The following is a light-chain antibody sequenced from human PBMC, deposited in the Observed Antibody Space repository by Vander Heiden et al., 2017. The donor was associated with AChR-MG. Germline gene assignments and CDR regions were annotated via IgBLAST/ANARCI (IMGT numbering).Light chain of an antibody. CDR1: NIGRKT. J-gene: IGLJ2*01. CDR2: DKR. Sequence: SYVLTQPPSLSAAPGQTGRITCGGNNIGRKTVHWYQQRPGQAPVLVVYDKRDRPSGIPERFSGSNSGNTATLTISRVEAGDEADYYCQVWDSDSDHVVFGGGTRLTVL. V-gene: IGLV3-21*02. CDR3: QVWDSDSDHVV.